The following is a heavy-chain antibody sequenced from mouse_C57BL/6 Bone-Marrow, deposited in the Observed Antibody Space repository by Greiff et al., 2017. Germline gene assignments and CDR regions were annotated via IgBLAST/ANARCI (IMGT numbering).Heavy chain of an antibody. CDR1: GYTFTSYW. Sequence: QVQLQQPGAELVMPGASVKLSCKASGYTFTSYWMHWVKQRPGQGLEWIGEIDPSDSYTNYNQKFKGKSTLTVDKSSSTAYMQLSSLTSEDSAVYYCAREAQATLGAIDYWGQGTSVTVSA. CDR3: AREAQATLGAIDY. D-gene: IGHD3-2*02. CDR2: IDPSDSYT. J-gene: IGHJ4*01. V-gene: IGHV1-69*01.